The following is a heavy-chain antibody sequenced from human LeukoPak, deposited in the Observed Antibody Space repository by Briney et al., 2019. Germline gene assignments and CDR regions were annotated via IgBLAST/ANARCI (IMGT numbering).Heavy chain of an antibody. CDR3: ARGPAAAGTIDAFDI. Sequence: SETLSLTCTVSGGSISSYYWSWIRQPPGKGLEWIGYIYYSGSTNYNPSLKSRVTISVDTSKNQSSLKLSSVTAADTAVYYCARGPAAAGTIDAFDIWGQGTMVTVSS. D-gene: IGHD6-13*01. V-gene: IGHV4-59*01. CDR2: IYYSGST. J-gene: IGHJ3*02. CDR1: GGSISSYY.